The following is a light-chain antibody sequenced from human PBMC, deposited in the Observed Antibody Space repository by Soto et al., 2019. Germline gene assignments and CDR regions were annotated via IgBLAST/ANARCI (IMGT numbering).Light chain of an antibody. J-gene: IGLJ3*02. CDR2: EVN. V-gene: IGLV2-14*01. CDR3: SSYTTTNSWV. CDR1: GGDFGSSTY. Sequence: QSALIQPAPVSGSPGKSLIISCTGTGGDFGSSTYVSWYQQHSDKAPKVVIYEVNKRPSGVSSRFSGAKSGSTASLTISGLQGDDEATYFCSSYTTTNSWVFGGGTKVTVL.